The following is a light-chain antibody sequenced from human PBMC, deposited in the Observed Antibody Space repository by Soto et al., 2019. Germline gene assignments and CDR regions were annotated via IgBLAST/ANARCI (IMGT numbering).Light chain of an antibody. CDR3: SSYTTTYTVV. J-gene: IGLJ2*01. V-gene: IGLV2-14*01. CDR1: SSDVGGYHY. Sequence: QSALTQPASVSGSPGQSITISCTGTSSDVGGYHYVSWYQQHPGKAPKLMIYEVTNRPTGVSNRLSASKSGNTASLTISGLKDEDEAHYYCSSYTTTYTVVFGGGTKVTVL. CDR2: EVT.